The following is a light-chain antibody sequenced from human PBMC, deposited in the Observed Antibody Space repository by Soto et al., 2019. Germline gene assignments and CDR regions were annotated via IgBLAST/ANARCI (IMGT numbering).Light chain of an antibody. CDR1: QDISSW. CDR2: AAS. Sequence: DIQMTQSPSSVSASVGDRVSFTCRASQDISSWLAWYQQKPGKAPKLLIYAASSLQSGVPSRFSGSGSGTDFTLTISSLQPEDFATYYCQQANSFPSVGGGTKVDIK. J-gene: IGKJ4*01. V-gene: IGKV1-12*02. CDR3: QQANSFPS.